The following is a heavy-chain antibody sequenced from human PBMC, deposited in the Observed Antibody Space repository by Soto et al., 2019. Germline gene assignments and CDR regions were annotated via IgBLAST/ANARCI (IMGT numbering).Heavy chain of an antibody. J-gene: IGHJ4*02. CDR2: IYYSGST. CDR3: ARVPIYYDSSGYQGYFDY. CDR1: GGSLSSGGYY. D-gene: IGHD3-22*01. Sequence: SETLFLTCTVSGGSLSSGGYYWSWIRQHPGKGLEWIGYIYYSGSTYYNPSLKSRVTILVDTSKNQFSLKLSSVTAADTAVYYCARVPIYYDSSGYQGYFDYWGQGTLVTVSS. V-gene: IGHV4-31*03.